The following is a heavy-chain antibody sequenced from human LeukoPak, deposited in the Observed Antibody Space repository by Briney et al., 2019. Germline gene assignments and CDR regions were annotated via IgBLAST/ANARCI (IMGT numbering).Heavy chain of an antibody. CDR3: TRDRSHDY. D-gene: IGHD6-13*01. Sequence: GGSLRLSCTASGFTCADYPIACVRQAPGKGLEWVGFIRNKTYGGTTEYAASVKGRFTISRDDSKSIAYLQMNSLKTEDTAVYYCTRDRSHDYWGPGTLVTVSP. J-gene: IGHJ4*02. CDR1: GFTCADYP. CDR2: IRNKTYGGTT. V-gene: IGHV3-49*04.